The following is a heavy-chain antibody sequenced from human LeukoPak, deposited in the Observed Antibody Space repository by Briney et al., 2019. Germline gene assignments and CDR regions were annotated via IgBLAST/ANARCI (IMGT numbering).Heavy chain of an antibody. CDR2: INPGGSST. J-gene: IGHJ4*02. D-gene: IGHD1-14*01. Sequence: GGSLRLSCAASGFTFSSYWMHWVRQVPGKGLVWVSRINPGGSSTAYADSVKGRFTISRDNAKNTLYLQMDSLRAEDTAIYYCARGNQADDYWGQGTLVTVSS. V-gene: IGHV3-74*01. CDR1: GFTFSSYW. CDR3: ARGNQADDY.